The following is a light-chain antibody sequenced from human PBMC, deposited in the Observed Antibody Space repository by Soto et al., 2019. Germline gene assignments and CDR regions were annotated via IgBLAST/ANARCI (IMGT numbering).Light chain of an antibody. V-gene: IGLV3-1*01. CDR2: QDS. Sequence: SYELTQPPSVSVSPGQTASITCSGDKSGDKYACWYQQKPGQSPVLVIYQDSKRPSGIPERFSGSNSGNTATLTISGTQAMDEADYYCQAWDSSTAVFGGGTKVTVL. CDR3: QAWDSSTAV. CDR1: KSGDKY. J-gene: IGLJ2*01.